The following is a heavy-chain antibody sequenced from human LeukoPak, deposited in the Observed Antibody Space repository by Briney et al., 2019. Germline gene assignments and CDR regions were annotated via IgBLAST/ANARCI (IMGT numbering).Heavy chain of an antibody. J-gene: IGHJ6*03. D-gene: IGHD2-15*01. CDR3: AKERIPGYYYMDV. CDR2: IKQDGSEK. Sequence: GGSLRLSCAASGFTFSSYWMSWVRQAPGKGLEWVANIKQDGSEKYYVDSVKGRFTISRDNAKNSLYLQMNSLRAEDTAVYYCAKERIPGYYYMDVWGKGTTVTVSS. V-gene: IGHV3-7*03. CDR1: GFTFSSYW.